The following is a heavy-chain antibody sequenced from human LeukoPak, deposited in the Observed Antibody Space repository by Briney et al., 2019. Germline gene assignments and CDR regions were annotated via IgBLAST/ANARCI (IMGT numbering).Heavy chain of an antibody. V-gene: IGHV3-66*01. D-gene: IGHD3-10*01. J-gene: IGHJ3*02. Sequence: GGSLRLSCAASGFTVSSNYMSWVRQAPGKGLEWVSVIYSGGSTYYADSVKGRFTISRDNSKNTLYLQMNSLRAEDTAVYYCAREITNYYGSGSYAFDIWGQGTMVTVSS. CDR3: AREITNYYGSGSYAFDI. CDR1: GFTVSSNY. CDR2: IYSGGST.